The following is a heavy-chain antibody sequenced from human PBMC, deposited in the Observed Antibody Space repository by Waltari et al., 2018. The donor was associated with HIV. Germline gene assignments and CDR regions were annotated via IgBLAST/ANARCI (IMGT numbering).Heavy chain of an antibody. CDR1: GFTFSSYG. D-gene: IGHD3-22*01. Sequence: QVQLVESGGGVVQPGRSLRLSCAASGFTFSSYGMHWVRQAPGKGLEGVEVIWYDGSNNYYADAVKGRFTISRDNSKNTLYLQMNSLRAEDTAVYYCARGGSSGYYYSSGDYFDYWGQGTLVTVSS. J-gene: IGHJ4*02. CDR3: ARGGSSGYYYSSGDYFDY. V-gene: IGHV3-33*01. CDR2: IWYDGSNN.